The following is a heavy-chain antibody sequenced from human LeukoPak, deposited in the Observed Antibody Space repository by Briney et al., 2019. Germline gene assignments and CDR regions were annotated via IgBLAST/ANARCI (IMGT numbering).Heavy chain of an antibody. V-gene: IGHV3-33*01. CDR1: GFTFSSYG. J-gene: IGHJ6*02. CDR3: ARGDYYDILTGYFSRGYYYYGMDV. D-gene: IGHD3-9*01. Sequence: GRSLRLSCAASGFTFSSYGMHWVRQAPGKGLEWVAVIWYDGSNKYYADSVKGRFTISRDNSKNTLYLQMNSLRAEDTAVYYCARGDYYDILTGYFSRGYYYYGMDVWGQGTTVTVSS. CDR2: IWYDGSNK.